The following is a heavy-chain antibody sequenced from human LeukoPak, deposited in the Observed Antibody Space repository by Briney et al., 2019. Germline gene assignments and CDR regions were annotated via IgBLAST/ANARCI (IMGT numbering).Heavy chain of an antibody. J-gene: IGHJ4*02. CDR3: ARGSGWLDY. V-gene: IGHV3-7*03. CDR1: AFTFSNYW. Sequence: GGSLRLSCAASAFTFSNYWMSWVRQAPGKGLEWVANIKQDGSEKKYVESVKGRFTISRDNAKNSLYLQMNSLGVDDMAVYYCARGSGWLDYWGQGTLVTVST. CDR2: IKQDGSEK. D-gene: IGHD6-25*01.